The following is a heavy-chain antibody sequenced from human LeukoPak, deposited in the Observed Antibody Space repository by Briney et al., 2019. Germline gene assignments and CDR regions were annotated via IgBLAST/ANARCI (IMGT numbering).Heavy chain of an antibody. CDR1: GFTFSNAW. J-gene: IGHJ1*01. V-gene: IGHV3-15*01. CDR3: TTAGDYVWGSYRSRGYFQH. D-gene: IGHD3-16*02. Sequence: GGSLRLSCAASGFTFSNAWMSWVRQAPGKGLEWVGRIKSKTDGGTTDYAAPVKGRFTISRDDSKNTLYLQMNSLKTEDTAVYYFTTAGDYVWGSYRSRGYFQHWGQGTLVTVSS. CDR2: IKSKTDGGTT.